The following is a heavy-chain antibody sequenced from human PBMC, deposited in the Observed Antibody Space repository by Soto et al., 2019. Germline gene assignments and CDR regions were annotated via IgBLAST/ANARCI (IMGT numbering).Heavy chain of an antibody. V-gene: IGHV3-23*01. CDR1: GFTFSSYA. D-gene: IGHD7-27*01. CDR3: ATTLGIFVAFDI. CDR2: ISGSGGST. J-gene: IGHJ3*02. Sequence: GGSLRLSCAASGFTFSSYAMSWVRQAPGKGLEWVSAISGSGGSTYYADSVKGRFTISRDNSKNTLYLQMNSLRAEDTAVYYCATTLGIFVAFDIWGQGTMVTVSS.